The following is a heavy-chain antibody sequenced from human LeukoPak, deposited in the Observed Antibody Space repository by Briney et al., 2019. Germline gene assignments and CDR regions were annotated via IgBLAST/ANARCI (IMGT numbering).Heavy chain of an antibody. V-gene: IGHV1-69*04. CDR2: IIPILGIA. CDR3: ARGVGDDYGGYYYYYGMDV. D-gene: IGHD4-23*01. J-gene: IGHJ6*02. Sequence: SVKVSCKASGGTFSSYAISWVRQAPGQGLEWMGRIIPILGIANYAQKFQGRVTITADKSTSTAYMGLSSLRSEDTAVYYCARGVGDDYGGYYYYYGMDVWGQGTTVTVSS. CDR1: GGTFSSYA.